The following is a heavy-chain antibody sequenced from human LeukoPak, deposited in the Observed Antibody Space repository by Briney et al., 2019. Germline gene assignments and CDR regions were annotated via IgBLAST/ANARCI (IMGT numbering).Heavy chain of an antibody. Sequence: PGGSLRLSCAASGFTFSSYAMSSVRQAPGKGLKWVSAISGSGGSTYYADSVKGRFTISRDNSKNTLYLQMNSLRAEDTAVYYCAKDSFFGYYDSSGYYPPYYFDYWGQGTLVTVSS. D-gene: IGHD3-22*01. J-gene: IGHJ4*02. V-gene: IGHV3-23*01. CDR2: ISGSGGST. CDR1: GFTFSSYA. CDR3: AKDSFFGYYDSSGYYPPYYFDY.